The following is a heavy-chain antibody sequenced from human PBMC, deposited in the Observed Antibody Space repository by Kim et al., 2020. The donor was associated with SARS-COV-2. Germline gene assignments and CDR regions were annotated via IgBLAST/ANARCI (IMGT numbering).Heavy chain of an antibody. CDR2: ISSSSSYI. J-gene: IGHJ4*02. Sequence: GGSLRLSCAASGFTFSSYSMNWVRQAPGKGLEWVSSISSSSSYIYYSDSVKGRFTISRDNAKNSLYLQMNSLRAEDTAVYYCARGPTYYDFWSGYYPLFDYWGQGTLVTVSS. CDR3: ARGPTYYDFWSGYYPLFDY. CDR1: GFTFSSYS. D-gene: IGHD3-3*01. V-gene: IGHV3-21*01.